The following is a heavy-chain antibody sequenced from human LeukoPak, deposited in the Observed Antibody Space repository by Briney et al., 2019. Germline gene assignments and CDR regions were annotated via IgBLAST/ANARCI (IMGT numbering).Heavy chain of an antibody. CDR1: GFTFSDYY. CDR3: ARSPGGGGYSGYEDFDY. Sequence: GGSLRLSCAASGFTFSDYYMSWIRQAPGKGLEWVSYISSSSSYTNYADSVKGRFTISRDNAKNSLYLQMNSLRAEDTAVYYCARSPGGGGYSGYEDFDYWGQGALVTVSS. CDR2: ISSSSSYT. D-gene: IGHD5-12*01. J-gene: IGHJ4*02. V-gene: IGHV3-11*06.